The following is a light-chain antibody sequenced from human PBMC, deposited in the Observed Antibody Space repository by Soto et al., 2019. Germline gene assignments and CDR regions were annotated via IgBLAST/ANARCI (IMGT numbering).Light chain of an antibody. CDR3: MEGAGWPGA. V-gene: IGKV2-30*01. CDR2: KVS. Sequence: VVMTQSPLSLPVTIGQPASISCWSSQSPLYSDGNTYLCRFQQRPGQSPRRLIYKVSNRYSGVTDRLGGSGTGRDFARRISRVGAGEVGVYYCMEGAGWPGACVQETK. J-gene: IGKJ1*01. CDR1: QSPLYSDGNTY.